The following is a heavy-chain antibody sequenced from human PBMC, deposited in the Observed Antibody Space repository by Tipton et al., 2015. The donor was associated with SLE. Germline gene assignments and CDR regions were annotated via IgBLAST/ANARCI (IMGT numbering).Heavy chain of an antibody. CDR2: IKSKTDGGTT. J-gene: IGHJ3*02. D-gene: IGHD3-16*01. V-gene: IGHV3-15*01. CDR1: GFTFSNAW. CDR3: TSSYDGRPPGALDI. Sequence: GSLRLSCAASGFTFSNAWMSWVRQAPGKGLEWVGRIKSKTDGGTTDYAAPVKGRFTISRDDSKNTLYLQMNSLKTEDTAVYYCTSSYDGRPPGALDIGAQGTWSTASS.